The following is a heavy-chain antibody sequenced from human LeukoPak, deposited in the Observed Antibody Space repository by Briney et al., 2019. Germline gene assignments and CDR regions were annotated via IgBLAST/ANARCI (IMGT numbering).Heavy chain of an antibody. Sequence: GGSLRLSCAASGYIFEDFAISWVRQVPGKGLGWVSSIYGVGGKTIYEDSVRGGFTISRDNAKNTLFVKINSLRGEETVVYYCAPTSSSLLPPPYWGQGTLVTVSS. CDR2: IYGVGGKT. J-gene: IGHJ4*02. CDR1: GYIFEDFA. D-gene: IGHD1-26*01. V-gene: IGHV3-20*04. CDR3: APTSSSLLPPPY.